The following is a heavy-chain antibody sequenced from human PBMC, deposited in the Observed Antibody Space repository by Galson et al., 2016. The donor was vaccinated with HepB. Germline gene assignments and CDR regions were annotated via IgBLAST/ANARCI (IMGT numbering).Heavy chain of an antibody. CDR1: GFTFSSYW. D-gene: IGHD2-8*01. CDR2: KKYDGSVE. V-gene: IGHV3-7*01. CDR3: AAGNGMLLPY. Sequence: SLRLSCAASGFTFSSYWMTWVRQAPGKGLEWVANKKYDGSVEYYADFVKGRFAVSRDNAQKSLYLQINSLRADDTAVFYCAAGNGMLLPYWGQGTLVTVSS. J-gene: IGHJ4*02.